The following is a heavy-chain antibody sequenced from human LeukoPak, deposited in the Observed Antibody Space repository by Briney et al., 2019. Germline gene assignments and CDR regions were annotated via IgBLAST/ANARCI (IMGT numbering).Heavy chain of an antibody. Sequence: GGSLRLSCAASGFTFSSYGMSWVCQAPGKGLEWVSAISGSGGSTYYADSVKGRFTISRDNSKNTLYLQMNSLRAEDTAVYYCAKAPIVSHDILTGYPSYYFDYWGQGTLVTVSS. CDR3: AKAPIVSHDILTGYPSYYFDY. V-gene: IGHV3-23*01. J-gene: IGHJ4*02. CDR2: ISGSGGST. D-gene: IGHD3-9*01. CDR1: GFTFSSYG.